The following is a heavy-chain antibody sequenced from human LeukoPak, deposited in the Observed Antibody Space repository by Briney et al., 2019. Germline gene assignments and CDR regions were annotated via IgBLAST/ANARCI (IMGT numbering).Heavy chain of an antibody. CDR2: IRYDGSNK. D-gene: IGHD4-17*01. Sequence: GESLRLSCAASGFTFSSYGMHWVRQAPGKGLEWVAFIRYDGSNKYYADSVKGRFTISRDNSKNTLYLQMNSLRAEDTAVYYCARDRLHYGEYEKTFDYWGQGTLVTVSS. CDR1: GFTFSSYG. J-gene: IGHJ4*02. V-gene: IGHV3-30*02. CDR3: ARDRLHYGEYEKTFDY.